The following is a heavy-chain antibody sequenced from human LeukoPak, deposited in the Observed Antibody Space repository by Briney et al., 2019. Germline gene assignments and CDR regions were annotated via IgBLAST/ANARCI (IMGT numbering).Heavy chain of an antibody. Sequence: GGSLRLSCAASGFTVSSNYMSWVRQAPGKGPEWVSYINGLSSAIYYADSVKGRFTISRENAKNSLSLQMHSLRDEDTAVYYCTRDGRAPDVVPFDHWGQGTLVTVSS. V-gene: IGHV3-48*02. CDR1: GFTVSSNY. D-gene: IGHD2-21*01. J-gene: IGHJ4*02. CDR3: TRDGRAPDVVPFDH. CDR2: INGLSSAI.